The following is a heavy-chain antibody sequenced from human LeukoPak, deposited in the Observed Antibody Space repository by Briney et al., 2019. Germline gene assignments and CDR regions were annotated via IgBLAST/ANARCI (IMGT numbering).Heavy chain of an antibody. V-gene: IGHV4-31*03. J-gene: IGHJ6*02. CDR2: IYYSGST. CDR3: ATLPRYYYYGMDV. Sequence: SETLSLTCTVSGGSISGGGYYWSWIRQHPGKGLEWIGYIYYSGSTYYNPSLKSRVTISVDTSKNQFSLKLSSVTAADTAVYYCATLPRYYYYGMDVWGQGTTVTVSS. CDR1: GGSISGGGYY.